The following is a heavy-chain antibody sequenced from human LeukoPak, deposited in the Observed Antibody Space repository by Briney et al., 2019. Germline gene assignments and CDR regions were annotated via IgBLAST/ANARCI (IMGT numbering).Heavy chain of an antibody. CDR3: AKSGYNRFDY. D-gene: IGHD5-24*01. Sequence: GGSLRLSCAASGFTFSSYSMNWVRQAPGKGLEWVSAFSGSGGDTYYAGSVKGRFTISRDNSKNTLYLQMNSLRAEDTAVYYCAKSGYNRFDYWGQGTLVTVSS. CDR2: FSGSGGDT. V-gene: IGHV3-23*01. CDR1: GFTFSSYS. J-gene: IGHJ4*02.